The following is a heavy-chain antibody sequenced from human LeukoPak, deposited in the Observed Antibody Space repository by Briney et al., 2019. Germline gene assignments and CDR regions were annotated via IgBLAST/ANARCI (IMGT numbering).Heavy chain of an antibody. V-gene: IGHV4-59*12. D-gene: IGHD5-18*01. CDR1: GGSISSYY. CDR3: ARYDTAGSY. CDR2: IYYSGST. Sequence: SETLSLTCTVSGGSISSYYWSWIRQPPGKGLEWIGYIYYSGSTYYNPSLKSRVTISVDTSKNQFSLKLSSVTAADTAVYYCARYDTAGSYWGQGTLVTVSS. J-gene: IGHJ4*02.